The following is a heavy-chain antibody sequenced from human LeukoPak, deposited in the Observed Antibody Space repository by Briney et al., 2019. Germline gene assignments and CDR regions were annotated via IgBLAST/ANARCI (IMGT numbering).Heavy chain of an antibody. D-gene: IGHD5-24*01. CDR1: GFTFSRHG. V-gene: IGHV3-23*01. CDR2: ISPNGVIT. Sequence: GGTLRLSCAASGFTFSRHGMNWVRQAPGKGLEWVSGISPNGVITYYADSVKGRFTISRDNSKGTVYLQMNSLRPEDTAIYYCAKDDAWLQFGNWGRGTLVIVSS. CDR3: AKDDAWLQFGN. J-gene: IGHJ4*02.